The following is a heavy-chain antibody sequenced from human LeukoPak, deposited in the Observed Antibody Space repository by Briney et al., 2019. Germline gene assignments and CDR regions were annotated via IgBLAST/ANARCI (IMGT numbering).Heavy chain of an antibody. CDR3: AKGSSGTNYGDSPITYFDY. CDR2: ISGSGGSVIST. Sequence: GGSLRLSCAASGFTFSSYAMSWVRQAPEKGLEWVSVISGSGGSVISTYYADSVKGRFTISRDNSKNTVYLQMNSLKAEDTAVYYCAKGSSGTNYGDSPITYFDYWGQGTLVTVSS. CDR1: GFTFSSYA. D-gene: IGHD4-17*01. J-gene: IGHJ4*02. V-gene: IGHV3-23*01.